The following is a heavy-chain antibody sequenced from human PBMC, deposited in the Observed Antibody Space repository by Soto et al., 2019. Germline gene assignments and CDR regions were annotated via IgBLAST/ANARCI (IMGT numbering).Heavy chain of an antibody. CDR2: ISGSGGST. CDR3: AKDLILLYSSSDFDY. J-gene: IGHJ4*02. D-gene: IGHD6-6*01. CDR1: GFTFSSYA. Sequence: EVQLLESGGGLVQPGGSLRLSCAASGFTFSSYATSWVRQAPGKGLEWVSAISGSGGSTYYADSVKGRFTISRDNSKNTLYLQMNSLRAEDTAVYYCAKDLILLYSSSDFDYWGQGTLVTVSS. V-gene: IGHV3-23*01.